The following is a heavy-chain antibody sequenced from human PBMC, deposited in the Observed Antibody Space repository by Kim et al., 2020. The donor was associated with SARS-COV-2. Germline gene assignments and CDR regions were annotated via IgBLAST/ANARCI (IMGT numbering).Heavy chain of an antibody. V-gene: IGHV3-23*03. CDR2: IYSGGSST. D-gene: IGHD3-9*01. J-gene: IGHJ4*01. Sequence: GGSLRLSCAASGFTFSSYAMSWVRQAPGKGLEWVSAIYSGGSSTYYADSVKGRFTISRDNSKNTLYLQMNSLRAEDTAVYYCAKDLEYYDILTGYSNWGHRTLVTLSS. CDR3: AKDLEYYDILTGYSN. CDR1: GFTFSSYA.